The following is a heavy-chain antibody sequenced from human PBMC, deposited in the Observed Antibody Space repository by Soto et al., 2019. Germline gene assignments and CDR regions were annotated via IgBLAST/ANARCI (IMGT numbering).Heavy chain of an antibody. D-gene: IGHD3-16*01. J-gene: IGHJ4*02. CDR2: IYRRDDEKT. Sequence: GGSLRLSCAASGFSVGANDMNWVRQAPGRGLEWVSLIYRRDDEKTCYANSVKGRFTISRDTSTNTVSLQMNSLRVEDTAIYYCARDRDYFWGSLDSWGQGALVTVSS. CDR1: GFSVGAND. V-gene: IGHV3-66*01. CDR3: ARDRDYFWGSLDS.